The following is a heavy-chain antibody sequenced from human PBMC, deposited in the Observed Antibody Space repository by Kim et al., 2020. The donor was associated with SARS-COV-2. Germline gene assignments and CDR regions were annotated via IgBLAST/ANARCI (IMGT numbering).Heavy chain of an antibody. Sequence: GGSLRLSCTASGFTFGDYAMSWVRQAPGKGLEWVGFIRSKAYGGTTEYAASVKGRFTISRDDSKSIAYLQMNSLKTEDTAVYYCTSDAGWQGTYYYGMDVWGQGTTVTVSS. CDR2: IRSKAYGGTT. CDR3: TSDAGWQGTYYYGMDV. CDR1: GFTFGDYA. V-gene: IGHV3-49*04. D-gene: IGHD6-19*01. J-gene: IGHJ6*02.